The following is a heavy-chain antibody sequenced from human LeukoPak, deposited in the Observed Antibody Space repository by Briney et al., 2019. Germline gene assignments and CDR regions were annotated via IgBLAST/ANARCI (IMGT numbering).Heavy chain of an antibody. Sequence: SETLSLTCTVSGGSISSYYWSWIRQPPGKGLEWIGYIYYSGSTNYNPSLKSRVTISVDTSKNQFSLKLSSVTAADTAVYYCARAYMTTGYNWFDPWGQGTLVTVSS. CDR1: GGSISSYY. D-gene: IGHD4-17*01. CDR3: ARAYMTTGYNWFDP. J-gene: IGHJ5*02. CDR2: IYYSGST. V-gene: IGHV4-59*12.